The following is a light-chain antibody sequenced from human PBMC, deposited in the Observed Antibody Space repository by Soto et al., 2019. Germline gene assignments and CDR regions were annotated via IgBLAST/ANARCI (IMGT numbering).Light chain of an antibody. V-gene: IGLV2-14*01. CDR3: CSYTSSSSPSYV. J-gene: IGLJ1*01. CDR2: DVS. CDR1: SSDVGGYNY. Sequence: QSELTQPASVSGSPGQSITISCTGTSSDVGGYNYVSWYQQHPGKAPKLMIYDVSDRPSGVSNRFSGSKSGNTASLTISGLQAEDEADYYCCSYTSSSSPSYVFGNGTKVNVL.